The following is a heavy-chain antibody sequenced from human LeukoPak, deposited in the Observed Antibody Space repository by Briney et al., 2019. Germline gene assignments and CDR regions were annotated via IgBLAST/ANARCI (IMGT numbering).Heavy chain of an antibody. CDR2: INHSGST. J-gene: IGHJ5*02. V-gene: IGHV4-34*01. CDR3: ARGQDIVVVPAADNWFDP. D-gene: IGHD2-2*01. CDR1: GGSFSGYY. Sequence: APETLSLTCAVYGGSFSGYYWSWIRQPPGKGLEWIGEINHSGSTNYNPSLKSRVTISVDTSKNQFSLKLSSVTAADTAVYYCARGQDIVVVPAADNWFDPWGQGTLVTVSS.